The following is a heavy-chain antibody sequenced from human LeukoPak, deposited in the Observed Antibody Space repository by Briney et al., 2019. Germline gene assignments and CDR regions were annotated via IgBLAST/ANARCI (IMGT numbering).Heavy chain of an antibody. J-gene: IGHJ4*02. CDR3: VKTPKYYGSGRGLFDS. CDR1: GFTFSSSA. Sequence: PGGSLRLSCSASGFTFSSSAMYWVRQAPGKGLEYVSAFSSDGSSTFYADSVKGRFTISRDNSKNMLYLHMSSLRADDTAVYYCVKTPKYYGSGRGLFDSWGQGILVTVSS. D-gene: IGHD3-10*01. V-gene: IGHV3-64D*06. CDR2: FSSDGSST.